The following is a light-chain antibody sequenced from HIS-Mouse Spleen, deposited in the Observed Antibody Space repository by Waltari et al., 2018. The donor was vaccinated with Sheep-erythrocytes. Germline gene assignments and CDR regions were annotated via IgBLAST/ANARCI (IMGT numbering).Light chain of an antibody. CDR1: ALPKQY. V-gene: IGLV3-25*03. Sequence: SYELTQPPSVSVSPGQTARITCSGDALPKQYAYWYQQKPGQAPVLVIDKDSERPSGFPEGFSGSSAGTTVTLTISGVQAEDEADYYCQSADSSGTYVVFGGGTKLTVL. J-gene: IGLJ2*01. CDR3: QSADSSGTYVV. CDR2: KDS.